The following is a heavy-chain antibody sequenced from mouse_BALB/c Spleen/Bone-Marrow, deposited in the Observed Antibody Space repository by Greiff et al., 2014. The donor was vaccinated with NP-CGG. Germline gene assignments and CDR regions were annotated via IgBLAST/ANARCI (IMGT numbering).Heavy chain of an antibody. CDR1: GYTFTSYT. D-gene: IGHD2-4*01. J-gene: IGHJ3*01. CDR3: AREKGITFAY. Sequence: QVQLQQSGAELARPGASVKMSCKASGYTFTSYTMHWVKQRPGQGLEWIGYINPSSGYTNYNQKFKDRATLTADKSSSTAYMQLSSLTSEDSAVYYRAREKGITFAYWGQGTLVTVSA. CDR2: INPSSGYT. V-gene: IGHV1-4*01.